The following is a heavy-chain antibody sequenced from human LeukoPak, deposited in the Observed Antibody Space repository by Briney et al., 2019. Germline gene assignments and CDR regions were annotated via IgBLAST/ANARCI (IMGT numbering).Heavy chain of an antibody. CDR2: IYYSGST. V-gene: IGHV4-39*01. J-gene: IGHJ6*03. CDR1: GGSISSSSYS. CDR3: ARPETGSSWFEPRYYYMDV. D-gene: IGHD6-13*01. Sequence: SETLSLTCTVSGGSISSSSYSWGWIRHPSGKGLEWIGSIYYSGSTYYNPSLKSRVTISVDTSKNQFSLKLSSVTAADTAVYYCARPETGSSWFEPRYYYMDVWGKGTTVTVSS.